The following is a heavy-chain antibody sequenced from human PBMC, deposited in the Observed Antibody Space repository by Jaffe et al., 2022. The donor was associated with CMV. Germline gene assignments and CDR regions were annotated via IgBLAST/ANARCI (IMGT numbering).Heavy chain of an antibody. V-gene: IGHV4-61*01. CDR3: ARALKGYNWNQPLDY. D-gene: IGHD1-20*01. Sequence: QVQLQESGPGLVKPSETLSLTCSVSGGSVSSGSYYWSWIRQPPGKGLEWIGYIYYSGSTNYNPSLKSRVTLSVDTSKNQFSLKLSSVTAADTAVYYCARALKGYNWNQPLDYWGQGTLVTVSS. J-gene: IGHJ4*02. CDR1: GGSVSSGSYY. CDR2: IYYSGST.